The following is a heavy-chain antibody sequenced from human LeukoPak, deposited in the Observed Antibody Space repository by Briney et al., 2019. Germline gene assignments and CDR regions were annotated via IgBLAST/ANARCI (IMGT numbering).Heavy chain of an antibody. J-gene: IGHJ4*02. D-gene: IGHD4-11*01. CDR3: ARDRGYSTLDY. V-gene: IGHV4-61*02. CDR1: GGSISSGSYY. CDR2: IYTSGST. Sequence: PSETLSLTCTVSGGSISSGSYYWSWIRQPAGKGLEWIGRIYTSGSTNYNPSLKSRVTISVDTSKNQFSLKLSSVTAADTAVYYCARDRGYSTLDYWGQGTLVTVSS.